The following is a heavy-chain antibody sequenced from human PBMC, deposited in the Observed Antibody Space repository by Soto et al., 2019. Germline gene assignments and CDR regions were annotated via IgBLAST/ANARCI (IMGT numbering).Heavy chain of an antibody. J-gene: IGHJ4*02. Sequence: QVQLVQSGAEVKKPGASVKVSCKASGYTFTGYNMHWVRQAPGQGLEWMGWITPNSGGTKYAQRFQCSVTMTRDPTIDTAYIDLSRLTSDDKAVYYWVTSLLSNSWSLPLGDYWGQGTLVTVSS. CDR3: VTSLLSNSWSLPLGDY. D-gene: IGHD2-15*01. V-gene: IGHV1-2*02. CDR2: ITPNSGGT. CDR1: GYTFTGYN.